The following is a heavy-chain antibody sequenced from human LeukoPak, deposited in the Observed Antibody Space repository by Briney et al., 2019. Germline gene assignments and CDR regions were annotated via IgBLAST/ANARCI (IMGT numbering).Heavy chain of an antibody. CDR1: GYNFTSYW. CDR3: ARLRDGSIDD. V-gene: IGHV5-10-1*01. J-gene: IGHJ4*02. Sequence: GESLKISCKGFGYNFTSYWISWVRQMPGKGLEWMGRVDPSDSYINYSPPFQGHVTISADKSITTAYLQWSSLRASDTAMYYCARLRDGSIDDWGQGTLVTVSS. CDR2: VDPSDSYI.